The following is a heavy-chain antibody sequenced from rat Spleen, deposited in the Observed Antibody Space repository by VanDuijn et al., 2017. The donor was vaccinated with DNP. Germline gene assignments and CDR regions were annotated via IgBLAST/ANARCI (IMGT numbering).Heavy chain of an antibody. Sequence: EVQLVESGGGLVQPGGSLKLSCAASGFSFSDYYMAWVRQSPQKGLEWVATISYDGSSTYYRDSVKGRFTISRDNAKSTLYLQMDSLRSEDTATYYCTRGGTYYFDYWGQGVLVTVSS. D-gene: IGHD4-3*01. V-gene: IGHV5-7*01. CDR3: TRGGTYYFDY. J-gene: IGHJ2*01. CDR2: ISYDGSST. CDR1: GFSFSDYY.